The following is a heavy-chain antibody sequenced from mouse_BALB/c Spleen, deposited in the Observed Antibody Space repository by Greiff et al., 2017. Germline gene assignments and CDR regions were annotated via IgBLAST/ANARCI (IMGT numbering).Heavy chain of an antibody. CDR3: ARLLAY. Sequence: EVNLVESGGGLVKPGGSLKLSCAASGFAFSSYDMSWVRQTPEKRLEWVAYISSGGGSTYYPDTVKGRFTISRDNAKNTLYLQMSSLKSEDTAMYYCARLLAYWGQGTLVTVSA. CDR1: GFAFSSYD. J-gene: IGHJ3*01. V-gene: IGHV5-12-1*01. CDR2: ISSGGGST.